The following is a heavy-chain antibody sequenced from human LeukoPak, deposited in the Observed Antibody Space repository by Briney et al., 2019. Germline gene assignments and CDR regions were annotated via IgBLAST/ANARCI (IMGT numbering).Heavy chain of an antibody. CDR1: GGSISSYY. CDR3: ARDSEFNHYYYYYYMDV. J-gene: IGHJ6*03. V-gene: IGHV4-4*07. Sequence: SETLSLTCTVSGGSISSYYWSWIRQPAGKGLEWIGRIYTSGSTNYNPSLKSRVTMSVDTSKNQFSLKLSSVTAADTAVYYCARDSEFNHYYYYYYMDVWGKGTTVTVSS. CDR2: IYTSGST. D-gene: IGHD3-10*01.